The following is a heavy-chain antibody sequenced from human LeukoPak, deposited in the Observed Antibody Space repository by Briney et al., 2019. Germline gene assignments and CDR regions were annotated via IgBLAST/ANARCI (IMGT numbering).Heavy chain of an antibody. Sequence: ASVTVSCKASGYTFTSYNINWVRHPTAQGHEWMGWTNPNSGNTGYAQKCQGRVTMTRNTSISTAYMELSSLRSEDTGVYYCARGLENYYYYYYMDVWGKGTTVTVCS. CDR3: ARGLENYYYYYYMDV. CDR2: TNPNSGNT. V-gene: IGHV1-8*01. J-gene: IGHJ6*03. CDR1: GYTFTSYN.